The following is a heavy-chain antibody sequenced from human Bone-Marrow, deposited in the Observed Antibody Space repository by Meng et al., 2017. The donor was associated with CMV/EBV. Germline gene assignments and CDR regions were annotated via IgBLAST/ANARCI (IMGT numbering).Heavy chain of an antibody. CDR1: GYTFTGYY. J-gene: IGHJ5*02. CDR3: ARVAEPQKSASYDFWSGYWFDP. V-gene: IGHV1-2*02. D-gene: IGHD3-3*01. Sequence: ASVKVSCKASGYTFTGYYMHWVRQAPGQGLEWMGWINPNSGGTNYAQKFQGRVTMTRDTSISTAYMELSRLRSDDTAVYYCARVAEPQKSASYDFWSGYWFDPWGQGPRSPSPQ. CDR2: INPNSGGT.